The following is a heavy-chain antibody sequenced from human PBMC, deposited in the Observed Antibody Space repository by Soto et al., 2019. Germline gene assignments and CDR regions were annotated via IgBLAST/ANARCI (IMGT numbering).Heavy chain of an antibody. CDR3: ARGITIFGVVDP. CDR2: MNPNSGNT. Sequence: QVQLVQSGAEVKKPGASVKVSSKASGYTFTSYEINWVRQATGQGLEWMGWMNPNSGNTDYAQKFQGRVTMTRNTSISTAYMELSSLRSDDTAVYYCARGITIFGVVDPGGQGTLVTVSS. J-gene: IGHJ5*02. V-gene: IGHV1-8*01. CDR1: GYTFTSYE. D-gene: IGHD3-3*01.